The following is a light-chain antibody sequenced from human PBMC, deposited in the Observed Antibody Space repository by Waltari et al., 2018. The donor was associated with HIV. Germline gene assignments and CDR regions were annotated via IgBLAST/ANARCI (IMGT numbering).Light chain of an antibody. CDR3: QSYDSSLSSYV. CDR1: SSHIGAGYY. Sequence: QSVLTQPPSVSGAPGQRVTISCTGSSSHIGAGYYAHWYPTHPGTSPKLLIYGNTNRPSGVPDRCSGSKAGTSASLAITGLQAEDEADYYCQSYDSSLSSYVFGTGTKVTVL. J-gene: IGLJ1*01. CDR2: GNT. V-gene: IGLV1-40*01.